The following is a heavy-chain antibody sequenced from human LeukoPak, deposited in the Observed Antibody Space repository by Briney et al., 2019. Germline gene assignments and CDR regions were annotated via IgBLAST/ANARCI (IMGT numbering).Heavy chain of an antibody. CDR3: ARSATYYDFWSGFVFDY. J-gene: IGHJ4*02. D-gene: IGHD3-3*01. V-gene: IGHV4-4*07. Sequence: SETLSLTCTVSGGSISSYYWSWIRQPAGKGLEWIGRIYTSGSTNYNPSLKSRVTMSVNTSKNQFSLKLSSVTAADTAVYYCARSATYYDFWSGFVFDYWGQGTLVTVSS. CDR2: IYTSGST. CDR1: GGSISSYY.